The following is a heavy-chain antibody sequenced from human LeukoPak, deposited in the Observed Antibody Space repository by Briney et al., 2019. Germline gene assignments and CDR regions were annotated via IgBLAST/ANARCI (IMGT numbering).Heavy chain of an antibody. Sequence: GGSLRLCCAASGFTFSSYGMHWVRQAPGKGLEGVAFIRYDGSNKYYADSVKGRFTISRDNSKNTLYLQMNSLRAEDTAVYYCAKGGLVDFWSGYLLPDYWGQGTLVTVSS. CDR3: AKGGLVDFWSGYLLPDY. V-gene: IGHV3-30*02. J-gene: IGHJ4*02. CDR1: GFTFSSYG. CDR2: IRYDGSNK. D-gene: IGHD3-3*01.